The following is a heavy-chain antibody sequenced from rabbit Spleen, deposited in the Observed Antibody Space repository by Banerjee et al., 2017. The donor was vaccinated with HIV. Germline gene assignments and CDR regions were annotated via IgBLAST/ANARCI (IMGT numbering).Heavy chain of an antibody. CDR1: GFDFNNYG. CDR2: IDPIFGRT. D-gene: IGHD2-1*01. J-gene: IGHJ4*01. CDR3: VRDLGYDDYSEKGYFNL. Sequence: QEQLVESGGGLVQPGGSLKLSCKASGFDFNNYGVTWVRQAPGKGLEWIGYIDPIFGRTYYASWVNGRFTISSHNAQNTLYLQLNSLTAADTATYFCVRDLGYDDYSEKGYFNLWGPGTLVTVS. V-gene: IGHV1S47*01.